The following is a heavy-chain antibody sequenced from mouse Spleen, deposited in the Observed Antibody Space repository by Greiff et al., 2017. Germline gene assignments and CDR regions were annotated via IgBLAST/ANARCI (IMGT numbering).Heavy chain of an antibody. D-gene: IGHD1-2*01. V-gene: IGHV1-59*01. CDR2: IDPSDSYT. J-gene: IGHJ3*01. Sequence: QVQLQQPGAELVRPGTSVKLSCKASGYTFTSYWMHWVKQRPGQGLEWIGVIDPSDSYTNYNQKFKGKATLTVDTSSSKAYMQLSSLTSEDSAVYYCARGTTATIAYWGQGTLVTVSA. CDR3: ARGTTATIAY. CDR1: GYTFTSYW.